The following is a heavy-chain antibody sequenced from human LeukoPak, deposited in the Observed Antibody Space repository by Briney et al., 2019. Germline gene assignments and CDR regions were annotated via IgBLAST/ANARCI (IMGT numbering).Heavy chain of an antibody. J-gene: IGHJ4*02. CDR3: ARWENYDYVWGSYRLAD. CDR1: GYNFTSYW. D-gene: IGHD3-16*02. Sequence: GESLKISCKGSGYNFTSYWIGWVRQMPGKGLEWIGIIYPGDSDTRYSPSFQGQVTISADKSISTAYLQWSSLKASDTAMYYCARWENYDYVWGSYRLADWGQGTLVTVSS. CDR2: IYPGDSDT. V-gene: IGHV5-51*01.